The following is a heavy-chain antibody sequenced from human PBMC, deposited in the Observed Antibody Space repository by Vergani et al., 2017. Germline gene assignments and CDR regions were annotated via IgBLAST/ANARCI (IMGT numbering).Heavy chain of an antibody. Sequence: EVQLVQSGAEVKKPGESLRISCKGSGYSFTSYWISWVRQMPGKGLEWMGRIDPSDSYTNYSPSFQGHVTISADKSISTAYLQWSSLKASDTAMYYCARLEGGYYYDSSGYQGYFDYWGQGTLVTVSS. CDR3: ARLEGGYYYDSSGYQGYFDY. CDR2: IDPSDSYT. D-gene: IGHD3-22*01. J-gene: IGHJ4*02. CDR1: GYSFTSYW. V-gene: IGHV5-10-1*01.